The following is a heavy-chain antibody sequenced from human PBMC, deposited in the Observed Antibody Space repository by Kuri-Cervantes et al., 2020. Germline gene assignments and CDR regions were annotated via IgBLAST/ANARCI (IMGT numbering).Heavy chain of an antibody. J-gene: IGHJ1*01. CDR1: GFTFDAYA. CDR2: ISWNSGSI. D-gene: IGHD4-11*01. Sequence: GGSLRLSCAASGFTFDAYAMHWVRQAPGKGLEWVSGISWNSGSIGYADSVKGRFTISRDNAKNSLYLQMNSLRAEDTAVYYCAKDRKDYSNYVAEYFQHWGQGTLVTVSS. V-gene: IGHV3-9*01. CDR3: AKDRKDYSNYVAEYFQH.